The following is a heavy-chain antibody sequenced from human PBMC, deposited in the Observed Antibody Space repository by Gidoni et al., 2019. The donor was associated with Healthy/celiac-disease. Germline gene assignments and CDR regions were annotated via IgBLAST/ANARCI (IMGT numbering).Heavy chain of an antibody. V-gene: IGHV3-30-3*01. J-gene: IGHJ5*02. D-gene: IGHD2-21*02. CDR1: GFTFSSYA. CDR2: ISYDGSNK. CDR3: ARDGPPYCGGDCYSNLDNWFDP. Sequence: QVQLVESGGGVVQPGRSLSLSCAASGFTFSSYAMHWVRQAPGKGLAWVAVISYDGSNKYYADSVKGRFTISRDNSKNTLDLQMNSLRAEDTAVYYCARDGPPYCGGDCYSNLDNWFDPWGQGNLVTVSS.